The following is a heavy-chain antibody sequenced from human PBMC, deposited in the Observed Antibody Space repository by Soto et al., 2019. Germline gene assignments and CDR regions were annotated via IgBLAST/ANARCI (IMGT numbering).Heavy chain of an antibody. Sequence: SETLSLTCTVSVGSLTSNSYYLGWIRHPPGKGLEWIGSFYYSQSTYFNPSLKSRVTISLETSKNQYSLKLSAVTAADTAVYYCARRSTVTYEYWGQGILVTFSS. CDR3: ARRSTVTYEY. CDR2: FYYSQST. J-gene: IGHJ4*02. D-gene: IGHD4-17*01. V-gene: IGHV4-39*01. CDR1: VGSLTSNSYY.